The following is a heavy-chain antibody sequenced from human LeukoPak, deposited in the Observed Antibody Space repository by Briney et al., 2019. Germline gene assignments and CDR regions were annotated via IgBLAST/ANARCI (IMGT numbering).Heavy chain of an antibody. V-gene: IGHV4-30-4*01. J-gene: IGHJ4*02. D-gene: IGHD6-19*01. Sequence: SETLSLTCTVSGGSISSGDYYWSWIRQPPGKGLEWIGYIYYSGSPYYNPSFKSRVTISRETSKNQLSLKLSSVTAADTAVYYCARGQWPDSLDYWGQGTLVTVSS. CDR1: GGSISSGDYY. CDR2: IYYSGSP. CDR3: ARGQWPDSLDY.